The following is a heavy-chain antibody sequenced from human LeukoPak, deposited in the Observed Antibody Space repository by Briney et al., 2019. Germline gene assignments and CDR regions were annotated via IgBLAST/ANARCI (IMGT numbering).Heavy chain of an antibody. V-gene: IGHV1-2*02. J-gene: IGHJ6*03. Sequence: SVKVSCKASGYTFTGYYMHWVRQAPGQGLEWMGWINPNSGGTNYAQKFQGRVTMTRDTSISTAYMELSRLRSDDTAVYYCASQARGYSSSWYPSWYYYYMDVWGKGTTVTVSS. D-gene: IGHD6-13*01. CDR3: ASQARGYSSSWYPSWYYYYMDV. CDR1: GYTFTGYY. CDR2: INPNSGGT.